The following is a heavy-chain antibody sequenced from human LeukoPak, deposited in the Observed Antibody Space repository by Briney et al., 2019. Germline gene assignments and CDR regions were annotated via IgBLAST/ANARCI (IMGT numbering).Heavy chain of an antibody. CDR3: ARGPRAAADYYYYGMDV. CDR1: GYTFTSYY. Sequence: ASVKVSCKASGYTFTSYYMHWVRQAPGQGLEWMGIINPSGGSTSYAQKFQGRVTITRDTSASTAYMELSSLRSEDTAVYYCARGPRAAADYYYYGMDVWGQGTTVTVSS. D-gene: IGHD6-13*01. V-gene: IGHV1-46*01. CDR2: INPSGGST. J-gene: IGHJ6*02.